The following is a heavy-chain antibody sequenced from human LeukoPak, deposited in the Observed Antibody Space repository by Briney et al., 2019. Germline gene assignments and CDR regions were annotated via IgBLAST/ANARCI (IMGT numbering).Heavy chain of an antibody. CDR2: IKYDDTDK. V-gene: IGHV3-7*01. CDR3: ARDPDSSAFDY. D-gene: IGHD2-15*01. CDR1: GFNFGTYW. J-gene: IGHJ4*02. Sequence: SGGSLRLSCTAAGFNFGTYWMSWVRQSPEKGLEFVANIKYDDTDKNYADSVKGRFTISRDNPSNSVYLQMDSLRPEDTALYYSARDPDSSAFDYWGQGAQVTVSS.